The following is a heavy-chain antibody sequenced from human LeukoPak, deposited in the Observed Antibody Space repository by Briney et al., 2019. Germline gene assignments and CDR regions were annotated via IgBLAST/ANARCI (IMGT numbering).Heavy chain of an antibody. CDR1: GFTFSSYS. Sequence: GGSLRLSCAASGFTFSSYSMNWVRQAPGKGLEWVSYISSSSSTIYYADSVKGRFTISRDNAKNSLYLQINSLRGEDTAVYYCAKGRWGLTINNFDIWGQGTMVTVSS. CDR3: AKGRWGLTINNFDI. J-gene: IGHJ3*02. D-gene: IGHD3-9*01. V-gene: IGHV3-48*01. CDR2: ISSSSSTI.